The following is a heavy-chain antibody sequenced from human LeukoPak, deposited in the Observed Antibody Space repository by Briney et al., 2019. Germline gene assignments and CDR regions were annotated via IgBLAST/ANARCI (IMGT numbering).Heavy chain of an antibody. CDR3: AHHLVVVPAAKGWFHP. V-gene: IGHV2-5*01. D-gene: IGHD2-2*01. CDR1: GVSLSTSGVG. CDR2: MYWNDDK. J-gene: IGHJ5*02. Sequence: SGPRLVKPTQTLTLTCTFAGVSLSTSGVGGGWIREPAGKALGWRGLMYWNDDKPYSPSLKSRLTLTKDTSHNQVVLTMTNMDPVDTATYYCAHHLVVVPAAKGWFHPWGQGPLLPVPS.